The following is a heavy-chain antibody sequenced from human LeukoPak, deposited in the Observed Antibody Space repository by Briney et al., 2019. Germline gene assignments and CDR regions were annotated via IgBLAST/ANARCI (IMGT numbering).Heavy chain of an antibody. CDR2: IYYSGST. Sequence: PSETLSLTCTVSGGSISSYYWSWIRQPPGKGLEWIGYIYYSGSTNYNPSLKSRVTTSVDTSKNQFSLKLSSVTAADTAVYYCARDGYGAIIQYWGQGTLVTVSS. D-gene: IGHD2-2*02. V-gene: IGHV4-59*01. J-gene: IGHJ4*02. CDR1: GGSISSYY. CDR3: ARDGYGAIIQY.